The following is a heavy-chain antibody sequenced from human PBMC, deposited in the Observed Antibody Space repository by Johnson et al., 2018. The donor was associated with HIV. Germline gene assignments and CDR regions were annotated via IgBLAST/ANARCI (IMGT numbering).Heavy chain of an antibody. CDR1: GFTFSSAA. D-gene: IGHD1-14*01. CDR2: ISYDGGNK. CDR3: ARDQGELRRTHAFDI. V-gene: IGHV3-30*04. J-gene: IGHJ3*02. Sequence: QVQLVESGGGVVKPGRSLRLSCAASGFTFSSAAMHWVRQAPGKGLEWVAGISYDGGNKYYADSVKGRFTISRDNSKNTLYLQMNSLRAEDTAVYYCARDQGELRRTHAFDIWGQGTMVTVSS.